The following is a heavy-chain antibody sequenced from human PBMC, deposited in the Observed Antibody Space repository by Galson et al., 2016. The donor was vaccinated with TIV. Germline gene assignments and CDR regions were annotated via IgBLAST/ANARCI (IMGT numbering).Heavy chain of an antibody. V-gene: IGHV3-30-3*01. CDR1: GFTFSTYT. CDR3: AIEKLDPYYGMDV. CDR2: ISYDGSNK. Sequence: SLRLSCAASGFTFSTYTIHWVRQAPGKGLEWVSIISYDGSNKFYAASVKGRFTVSRDNSKHTLYLQMTSLSGYETVVYYCAIEKLDPYYGMDVWGQGTTVIVSS. J-gene: IGHJ6*02. D-gene: IGHD3-9*01.